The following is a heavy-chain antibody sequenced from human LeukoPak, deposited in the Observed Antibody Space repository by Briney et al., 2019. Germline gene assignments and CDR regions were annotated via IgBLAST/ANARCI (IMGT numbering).Heavy chain of an antibody. Sequence: SETLSLTCTVSGGSISSYYWSWIRQPPGKGLEWMGYIYYSGSTNYNPSLKSQVTISVDTAKKQFSLKLSSVPAADTAVYYCAGGLGYCSGGSCAYFDYWGQGTLVTVSS. V-gene: IGHV4-59*01. D-gene: IGHD2-15*01. J-gene: IGHJ4*02. CDR3: AGGLGYCSGGSCAYFDY. CDR2: IYYSGST. CDR1: GGSISSYY.